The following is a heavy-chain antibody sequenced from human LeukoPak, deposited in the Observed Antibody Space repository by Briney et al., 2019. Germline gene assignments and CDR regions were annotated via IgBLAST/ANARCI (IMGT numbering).Heavy chain of an antibody. D-gene: IGHD3-10*01. V-gene: IGHV1-2*06. Sequence: ASVKVSCKASGGTFSSYAISWVRQAPGQGLEWMGRINPNSGGTNYAQKFQGRVTMTRDTSISTAYMELSRLRSDDTAVYYCARNYYGSGSYYPGYWGQGTLVTVSS. CDR3: ARNYYGSGSYYPGY. J-gene: IGHJ4*02. CDR1: GGTFSSYA. CDR2: INPNSGGT.